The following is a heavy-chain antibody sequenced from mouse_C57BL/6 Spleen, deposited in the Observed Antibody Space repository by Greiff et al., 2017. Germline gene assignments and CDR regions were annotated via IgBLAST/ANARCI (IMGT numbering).Heavy chain of an antibody. V-gene: IGHV1-18*01. D-gene: IGHD2-14*01. Sequence: EVKLQESGPELVKPGASVKIPCKASGYTFTDYNINWVKQSHGKGLEWIGEINPDSGDTMYNEKFKGKATLTVDKSSSTAYMELSSLTSEDTAVYFCAREKGRDVIGFGDRGTAIMV. CDR1: GYTFTDYN. CDR2: INPDSGDT. J-gene: IGHJ1*03. CDR3: AREKGRDVIGFGD.